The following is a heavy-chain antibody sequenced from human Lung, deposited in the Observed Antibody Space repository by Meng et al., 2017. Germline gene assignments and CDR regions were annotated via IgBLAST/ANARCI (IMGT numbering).Heavy chain of an antibody. CDR2: IYNSGST. J-gene: IGHJ2*01. CDR3: ARGQKGYFDL. CDR1: GGSISSSNYY. Sequence: QVQTQQSLPRLVKPSQTLSLTCPVSGGSISSSNYYWSWIRQPPGKGLEWSGHIYNSGSTYYNPSLKSRITISVDTSKNQFSLKLSSVTAADTAVYYCARGQKGYFDLWGRGTLVTVSS. V-gene: IGHV4-30-4*01.